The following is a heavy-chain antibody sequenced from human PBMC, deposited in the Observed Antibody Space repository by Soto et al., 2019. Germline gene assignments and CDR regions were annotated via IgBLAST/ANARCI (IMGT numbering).Heavy chain of an antibody. CDR3: AKDGPYCSGGSCYSGFDY. V-gene: IGHV3-23*01. CDR2: ISGSGGST. J-gene: IGHJ4*02. D-gene: IGHD2-15*01. CDR1: GFTFSSYA. Sequence: EVQLLESGGGLVQPGGSLRLSCAASGFTFSSYAISWVRQAPGKGLEWVSAISGSGGSTYYADSVKGRFTISRDNSKNTLYLQMNSLRAEDTAVYYCAKDGPYCSGGSCYSGFDYWGQGTLVTVSS.